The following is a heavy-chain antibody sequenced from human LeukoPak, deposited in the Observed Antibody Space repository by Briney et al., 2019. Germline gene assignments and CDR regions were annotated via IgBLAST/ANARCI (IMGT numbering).Heavy chain of an antibody. D-gene: IGHD3-22*01. J-gene: IGHJ4*02. V-gene: IGHV3-33*01. CDR2: IWYDGSSK. CDR1: GFTFSTYG. Sequence: SGRSLRLSCAASGFTFSTYGMHWVRQAPGKGLEWVAVIWYDGSSKYYADSVKGRFTISRDNSKNTLYLQMNSLRAEDTAVYYCARDQSSSGSFDYWGQGTLVTVSP. CDR3: ARDQSSSGSFDY.